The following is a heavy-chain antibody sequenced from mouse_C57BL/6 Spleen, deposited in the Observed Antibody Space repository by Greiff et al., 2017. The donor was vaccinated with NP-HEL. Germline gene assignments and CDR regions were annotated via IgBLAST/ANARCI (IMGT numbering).Heavy chain of an antibody. V-gene: IGHV1-63*01. CDR2: IYPGGGYT. J-gene: IGHJ4*01. D-gene: IGHD3-3*01. Sequence: QVQLQQSGAELVRPGTSVKMSCKASGYTFTNYWIGWAKQRPGHGLEWIGDIYPGGGYTNYNEKFKGKATLTADKSSSTAYMQFSSLTSEDSAIYYCARGGAGTDYAMDYWGQGTSVTVSS. CDR1: GYTFTNYW. CDR3: ARGGAGTDYAMDY.